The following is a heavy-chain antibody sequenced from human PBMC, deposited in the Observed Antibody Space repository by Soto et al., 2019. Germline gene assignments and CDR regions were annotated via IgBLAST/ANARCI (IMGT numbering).Heavy chain of an antibody. D-gene: IGHD2-2*01. Sequence: GFLRLSCAVSGFSLSSYGMHWVRQAPGKGLEWVAVISYDGSNKYYADSVKGRFTISRDNSKNTLYLQMNSLRAEDTAVYYCAKAIRYCSSTSCPFQHWGQGTLVTVSS. CDR3: AKAIRYCSSTSCPFQH. V-gene: IGHV3-30*18. CDR2: ISYDGSNK. CDR1: GFSLSSYG. J-gene: IGHJ1*01.